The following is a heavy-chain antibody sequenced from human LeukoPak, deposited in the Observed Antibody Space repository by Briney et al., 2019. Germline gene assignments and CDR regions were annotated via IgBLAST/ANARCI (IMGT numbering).Heavy chain of an antibody. CDR1: GYTFTSYG. V-gene: IGHV1-18*01. J-gene: IGHJ5*02. Sequence: ASVKVSCKASGYTFTSYGISWVRQAPGQGLEWMGWISAYHGNTNYAQKLQGRVTMTTDTSTSTAYMELRSLRSDDTAVYYCARDRLDYDSSGSNWFDPWGQGTLVTVSS. CDR2: ISAYHGNT. CDR3: ARDRLDYDSSGSNWFDP. D-gene: IGHD3-22*01.